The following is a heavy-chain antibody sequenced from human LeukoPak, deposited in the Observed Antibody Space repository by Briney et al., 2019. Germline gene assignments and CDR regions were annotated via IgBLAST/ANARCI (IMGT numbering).Heavy chain of an antibody. CDR1: GGSISGNTYF. Sequence: SETLSLTCNVSGGSISGNTYFWGWIRRPPGKGLEWIGSIRYSGSTYYNPSLKSRVTISVDTSKNQLSLNLSSLTAADTAVYYCATSDTVSTYNWFDPRGQGTLVTVS. D-gene: IGHD5/OR15-5a*01. V-gene: IGHV4-39*01. J-gene: IGHJ5*02. CDR2: IRYSGST. CDR3: ATSDTVSTYNWFDP.